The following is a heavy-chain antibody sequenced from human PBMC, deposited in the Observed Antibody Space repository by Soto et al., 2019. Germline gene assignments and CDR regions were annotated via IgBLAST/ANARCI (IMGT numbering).Heavy chain of an antibody. CDR1: GGTFSSYA. CDR2: IIPIFGTA. J-gene: IGHJ6*02. V-gene: IGHV1-69*01. D-gene: IGHD5-12*01. Sequence: VQLVQSGAEVKKPGSSVKVSCKASGGTFSSYAISWVRQAPGQGLEWMGGIIPIFGTANYAQKFQGRVTITADESTSTAYMELSSLRSEDTAVYYCATGDIVATTNYYYYYGMDVWGQGTTVTVSS. CDR3: ATGDIVATTNYYYYYGMDV.